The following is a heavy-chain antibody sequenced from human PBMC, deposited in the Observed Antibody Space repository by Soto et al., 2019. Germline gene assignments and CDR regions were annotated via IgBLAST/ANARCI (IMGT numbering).Heavy chain of an antibody. V-gene: IGHV4-31*03. CDR3: ARGYRQSGYSSSWVFAY. CDR2: MYYSGST. Sequence: QVQLRESGPGLVKPSQTLSLTCTVSGGSINSGVYYWNWIRQHPGKGLEWIGYMYYSGSTYYNPFLGSRGIISADTSENHFSPKLSSVTSAATAVYFCARGYRQSGYSSSWVFAYFGQGTLVNVSS. D-gene: IGHD6-13*01. J-gene: IGHJ4*02. CDR1: GGSINSGVYY.